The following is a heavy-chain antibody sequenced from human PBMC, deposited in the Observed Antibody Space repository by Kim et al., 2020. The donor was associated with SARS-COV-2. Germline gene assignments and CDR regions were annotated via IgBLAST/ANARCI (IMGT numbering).Heavy chain of an antibody. CDR3: AKDREDILTGYFSAGDFDY. Sequence: GRFTISRDNSKNTLYLQMNSLGAEDTAVYYCAKDREDILTGYFSAGDFDYWGQGTLVTVSS. J-gene: IGHJ4*02. V-gene: IGHV3-23*01. D-gene: IGHD3-9*01.